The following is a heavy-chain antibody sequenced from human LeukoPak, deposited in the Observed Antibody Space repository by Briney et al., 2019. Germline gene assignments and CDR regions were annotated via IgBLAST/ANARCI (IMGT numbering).Heavy chain of an antibody. CDR3: AKSPVRSAFDI. CDR2: ISRSGGST. V-gene: IGHV3-23*01. D-gene: IGHD4-17*01. J-gene: IGHJ3*02. CDR1: GFTFSSYA. Sequence: GGSLRLSCAAPGFTFSSYAMSWVRQAPGKGGEWVSAISRSGGSTYYADSVKGRFTISPDKSKNTRYLQMNSLRAQNTALYYCAKSPVRSAFDIWGQGTMVTVAS.